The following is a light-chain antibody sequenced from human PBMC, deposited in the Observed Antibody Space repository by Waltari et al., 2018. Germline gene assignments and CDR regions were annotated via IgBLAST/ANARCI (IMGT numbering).Light chain of an antibody. Sequence: SYVLTQPPSVSVAPGATARITCGGDNIGSYSVHWYQQKPGQAPVLVIFYDSDRPSGIPERFSGSNSGNTATLTIGRVEAGDEANYYCQVWHAAIDPGVFGTGTEVTV. CDR2: YDS. CDR1: NIGSYS. CDR3: QVWHAAIDPGV. V-gene: IGLV3-21*04. J-gene: IGLJ1*01.